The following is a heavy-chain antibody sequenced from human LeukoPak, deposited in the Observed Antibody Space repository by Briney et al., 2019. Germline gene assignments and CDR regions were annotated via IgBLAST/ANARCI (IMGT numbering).Heavy chain of an antibody. J-gene: IGHJ1*01. CDR3: ARDPNGNYVGAFDFQR. CDR1: GFTFSNYA. Sequence: GGSLRLSXAASGFTFSNYAMSWVCQAPGKGLEWVSSITDSGVSTYYADSVKGRFSISRDNYKNTLYLQMSSLRAEDTAVYYCARDPNGNYVGAFDFQRWGQGTLVTVSS. CDR2: ITDSGVST. V-gene: IGHV3-23*01. D-gene: IGHD4-17*01.